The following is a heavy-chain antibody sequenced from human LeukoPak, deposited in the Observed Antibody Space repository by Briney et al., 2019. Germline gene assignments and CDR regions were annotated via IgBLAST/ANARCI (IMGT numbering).Heavy chain of an antibody. D-gene: IGHD3-10*01. CDR3: ARAPDGSGSLHNFDN. Sequence: SETLSLTCTVSGGSISSGGYYWSWIRQHPGKGLEWIGYIYYSGSTYYNPSLKSRVTISVDTSKNQFSLKLSSVTAADTAVYYCARAPDGSGSLHNFDNWGQGTLVTVSS. CDR2: IYYSGST. CDR1: GGSISSGGYY. V-gene: IGHV4-31*03. J-gene: IGHJ4*02.